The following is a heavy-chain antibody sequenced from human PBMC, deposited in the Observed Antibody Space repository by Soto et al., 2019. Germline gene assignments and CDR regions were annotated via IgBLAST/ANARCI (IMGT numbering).Heavy chain of an antibody. D-gene: IGHD2-2*01. Sequence: EVQLVETGGGLIQPGGSLRLSCAASGFTVYNNYMNWVRQAPGKGLEWVSVTYSGGNTFYADSVRGRFTISRDSSKNTLYLQMTSLKDEYTAIYSCASAPMSPLWGQGTLVTVSS. CDR2: TYSGGNT. J-gene: IGHJ4*02. CDR3: ASAPMSPL. CDR1: GFTVYNNY. V-gene: IGHV3-53*02.